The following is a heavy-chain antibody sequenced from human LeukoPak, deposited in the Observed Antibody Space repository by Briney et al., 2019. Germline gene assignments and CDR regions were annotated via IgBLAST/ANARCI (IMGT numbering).Heavy chain of an antibody. J-gene: IGHJ6*03. CDR3: AIAARGMDV. Sequence: GGSMRLSCAASGFTLSSYGMHWVRQAPGKGREWVALIRDDESNRYYADSVKGRFTISRDNSKNTVYLQMNSLRAEDTAVYYCAIAARGMDVWGKGTTVTVSS. V-gene: IGHV3-30*02. CDR2: IRDDESNR. CDR1: GFTLSSYG.